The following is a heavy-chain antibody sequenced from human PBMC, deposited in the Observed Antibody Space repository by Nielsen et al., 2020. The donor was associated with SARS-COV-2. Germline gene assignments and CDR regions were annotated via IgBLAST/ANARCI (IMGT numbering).Heavy chain of an antibody. V-gene: IGHV3-30*02. CDR3: ARDRDRSGCPMD. D-gene: IGHD6-19*01. J-gene: IGHJ4*02. CDR1: GFTLSSHG. CDR2: LRYDGRNE. Sequence: GGSLRLSCAASGFTLSSHGIHWVGQAPGKGLEWVAFLRYDGRNEYYTDSVKGRFTISRDNPKNTLYLQMNSLRAEDTAVYYCARDRDRSGCPMDWGQGTLVTVSS.